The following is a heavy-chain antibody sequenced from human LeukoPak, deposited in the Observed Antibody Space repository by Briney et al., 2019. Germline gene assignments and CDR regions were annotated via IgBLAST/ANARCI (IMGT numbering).Heavy chain of an antibody. CDR3: AKRGIRGGSGFDY. V-gene: IGHV3-23*01. D-gene: IGHD3-10*01. CDR2: ISGSGGST. J-gene: IGHJ4*02. Sequence: GGSLRLSCAASGFTFSSYAMSWVRQAPGKGLEWVSAISGSGGSTYYADSVKGRFTISRDESKNTLYLQMNSLRAEDTAVYYCAKRGIRGGSGFDYWGQGTLVTVSS. CDR1: GFTFSSYA.